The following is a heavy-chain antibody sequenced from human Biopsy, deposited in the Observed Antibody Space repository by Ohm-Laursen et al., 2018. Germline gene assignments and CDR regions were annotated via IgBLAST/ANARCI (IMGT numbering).Heavy chain of an antibody. J-gene: IGHJ4*02. CDR3: ARDLK. Sequence: GSLRLSCAASGFTFSAYEMNWVRQAPGKGLEWVSYISFTGTSSYYADSVKGRFTISRDNAKNSLYLQMNSLRAEYTGIYYCARDLKWGQGTLVTVSS. CDR2: ISFTGTSS. V-gene: IGHV3-48*03. CDR1: GFTFSAYE.